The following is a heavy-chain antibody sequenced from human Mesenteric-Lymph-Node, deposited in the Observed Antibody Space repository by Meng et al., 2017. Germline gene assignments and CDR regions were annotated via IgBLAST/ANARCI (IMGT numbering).Heavy chain of an antibody. CDR1: GYTFTSYG. V-gene: IGHV1-18*01. CDR3: ARDVLPIAVAGHYYYGMDV. Sequence: ASVKVSCKASGYTFTSYGISWVRQAPGQGLEWMGWISAYNGNTNYAQKLQGRVTITTDTSTSTAYMELRSLRSDDTAVYYCARDVLPIAVAGHYYYGMDVWGQGTTVTVSS. D-gene: IGHD6-19*01. CDR2: ISAYNGNT. J-gene: IGHJ6*02.